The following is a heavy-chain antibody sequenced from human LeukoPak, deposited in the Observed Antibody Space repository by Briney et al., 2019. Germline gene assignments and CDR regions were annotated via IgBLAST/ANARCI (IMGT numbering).Heavy chain of an antibody. CDR1: GSTVKRNY. CDR3: ARLDDSNSRRPENDASDV. J-gene: IGHJ3*01. D-gene: IGHD3-22*01. CDR2: IYSGGDT. V-gene: IGHV3-66*02. Sequence: GGSLRLSCAVSGSTVKRNYMSWARQAPGRGPEWVSVIYSGGDTYYADSVKGRLTTSRDNSKNTVYLQMNNLRPEDTAVYYCARLDDSNSRRPENDASDVWGQGTTVTVSS.